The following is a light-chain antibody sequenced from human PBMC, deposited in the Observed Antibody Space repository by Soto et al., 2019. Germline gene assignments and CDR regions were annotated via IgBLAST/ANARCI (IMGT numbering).Light chain of an antibody. V-gene: IGKV1-39*01. Sequence: DIQMTQSPSSLSASVGDRVTITCRASQTISSNLNWYQQKPGKAPKLLIYAASNLQSGVPSRFSGSGSGTDFTLTISSLQPEDFATYYCQQCYNSPITFGQGTRLEIK. CDR3: QQCYNSPIT. CDR2: AAS. J-gene: IGKJ5*01. CDR1: QTISSN.